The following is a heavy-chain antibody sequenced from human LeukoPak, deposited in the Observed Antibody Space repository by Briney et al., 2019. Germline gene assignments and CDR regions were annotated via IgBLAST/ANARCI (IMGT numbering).Heavy chain of an antibody. CDR2: IYHSGST. CDR3: ARAGYDSSGYYYAEYFQH. V-gene: IGHV4-4*02. D-gene: IGHD3-22*01. Sequence: PSETLSLTCAVSGGSISSSNWWSWVRQPPGKGLEWIGEIYHSGSTNYNPSLKSRVTISVDRSKNQFSLKLSSVTAADTAVYYCARAGYDSSGYYYAEYFQHWGQGTLVTVSS. J-gene: IGHJ1*01. CDR1: GGSISSSNW.